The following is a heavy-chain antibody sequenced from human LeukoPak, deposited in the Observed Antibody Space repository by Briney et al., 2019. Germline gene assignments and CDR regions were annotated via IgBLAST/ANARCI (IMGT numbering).Heavy chain of an antibody. CDR1: GFGFNDYY. V-gene: IGHV3-11*04. J-gene: IGHJ4*02. D-gene: IGHD3-10*01. Sequence: PGGSLRLSCAASGFGFNDYYMSWIRQAPGKGLEWIGYISSSHSTIYYADSMKGRFTISRDNAENTLYLQMINLRAEDTAVYYCARLYYQLLPYFDYWGQGTLVTVAS. CDR3: ARLYYQLLPYFDY. CDR2: ISSSHSTI.